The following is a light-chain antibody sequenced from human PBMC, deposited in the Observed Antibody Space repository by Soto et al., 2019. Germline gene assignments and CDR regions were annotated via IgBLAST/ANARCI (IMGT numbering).Light chain of an antibody. CDR1: SSDVGGYDS. CDR2: EVS. V-gene: IGLV2-14*01. J-gene: IGLJ2*01. Sequence: QSVLTQPASVSGSPGQSITISCTGTSSDVGGYDSVSWYQQHPGKVPKLMLYEVSNRPSGVSNRFSGSKSGNTASLTISGLHIEDEAHYYCSSYTTTSTLVFGGGTKLTVL. CDR3: SSYTTTSTLV.